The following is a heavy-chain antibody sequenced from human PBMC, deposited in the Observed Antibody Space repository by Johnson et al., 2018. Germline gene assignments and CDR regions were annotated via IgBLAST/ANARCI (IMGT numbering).Heavy chain of an antibody. CDR2: SIPIFGTA. J-gene: IGHJ6*02. Sequence: QEQLVQSGAAANKPGSSVKVSCKASGGPLRSYAISWVRQAPGQGLEWMGGSIPIFGTAHYAQQFVGRFQLTADESTSTADMELSGLRSEDTAVYYCAQGSGRYHYYDYHGMDVWGQGTTVTVSS. CDR3: AQGSGRYHYYDYHGMDV. D-gene: IGHD3-10*01. CDR1: GGPLRSYA. V-gene: IGHV1-69*01.